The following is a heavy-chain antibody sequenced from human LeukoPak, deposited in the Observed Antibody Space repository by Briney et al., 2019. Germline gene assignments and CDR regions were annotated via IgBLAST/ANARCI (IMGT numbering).Heavy chain of an antibody. CDR2: ITSSSTYI. CDR3: TRDIGGRSAY. J-gene: IGHJ4*02. Sequence: GGSLRLSCAASGFSFSSYKMNWVRRAPGKGLEWVSSITSSSTYIYYADFAKGRFTISRDNARNTLYLQMNSLSADDTAVYYCTRDIGGRSAYWGQGALVTVSS. V-gene: IGHV3-21*01. CDR1: GFSFSSYK. D-gene: IGHD3-16*01.